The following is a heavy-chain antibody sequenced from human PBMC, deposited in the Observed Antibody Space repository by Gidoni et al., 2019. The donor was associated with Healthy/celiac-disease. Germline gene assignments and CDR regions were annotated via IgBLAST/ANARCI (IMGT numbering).Heavy chain of an antibody. CDR1: GGSFSGYY. V-gene: IGHV4-34*01. Sequence: QVQLQQWGAGLLKPSETLSLPCAVYGGSFSGYYWSWIRQPPGKGLEWIGEINHSGSTNYNPSLKSRVTISVDTSKNQFSLKLSSVTAADTAVYYCARGGFDFGGNWFDPWGQGTLVTVSS. J-gene: IGHJ5*02. D-gene: IGHD3-3*01. CDR2: INHSGST. CDR3: ARGGFDFGGNWFDP.